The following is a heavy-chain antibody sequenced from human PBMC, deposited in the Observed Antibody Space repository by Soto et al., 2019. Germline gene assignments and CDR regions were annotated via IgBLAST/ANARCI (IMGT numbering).Heavy chain of an antibody. V-gene: IGHV3-66*01. Sequence: EVQLVESGGGLVQPGGSLRLSCAASGFTVSSKYMNWVRQAPGKGLEWVSVLYSCGTTYYADSVMGRFIISRDNSKNTLYLQMNGLRAEDTAVYYCARGGGRDLGGAYCFDYWGQGTLVTVSS. J-gene: IGHJ4*02. CDR1: GFTVSSKY. D-gene: IGHD1-26*01. CDR3: ARGGGRDLGGAYCFDY. CDR2: LYSCGTT.